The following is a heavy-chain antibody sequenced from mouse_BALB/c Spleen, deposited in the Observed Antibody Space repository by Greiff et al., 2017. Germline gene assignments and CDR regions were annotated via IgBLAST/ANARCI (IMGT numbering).Heavy chain of an antibody. CDR1: GYSFTSYW. CDR2: IYPGNSDT. D-gene: IGHD2-2*01. J-gene: IGHJ3*01. V-gene: IGHV1-5*01. Sequence: VQLQQSGTVLARPGASVKMSCKASGYSFTSYWMHWVKQRPGQGLEWIGAIYPGNSDTSYNQKFKGKAKLTAVTSASTAYMELSSLTNEDSAVYYCTRGNYGYEGWFAYWGQGTLVTVSA. CDR3: TRGNYGYEGWFAY.